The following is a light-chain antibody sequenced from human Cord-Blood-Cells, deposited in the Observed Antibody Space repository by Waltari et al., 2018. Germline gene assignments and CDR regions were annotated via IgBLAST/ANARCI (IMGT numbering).Light chain of an antibody. CDR1: SCDVGGYHS. V-gene: IGLV2-14*01. J-gene: IGLJ1*01. CDR3: SSYTSSSTLVV. CDR2: DVS. Sequence: QSALTQPASVSGSPGQSITISCTGTSCDVGGYHSASWYQQHPGKAPKLMIYDVSNRPSGVSNRFSGSKSGNTASLTISGLQAEDEADYYCSSYTSSSTLVVFGTGTKVTVL.